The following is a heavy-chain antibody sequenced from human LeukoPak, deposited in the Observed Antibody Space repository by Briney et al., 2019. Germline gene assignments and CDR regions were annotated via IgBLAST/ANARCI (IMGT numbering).Heavy chain of an antibody. CDR2: IHPDGSIT. V-gene: IGHV3-74*03. CDR3: APQQAYSPYNWFDP. Sequence: GGSLRLSCVGSRFTISKYWMHWVRKAPGTGLVWVSRIHPDGSITTYADSVKGRFTISRDNAENTLYLQMNSLRAEDTGVYYCAPQQAYSPYNWFDPWGQGTLVTVSS. J-gene: IGHJ5*02. CDR1: RFTISKYW. D-gene: IGHD5-12*01.